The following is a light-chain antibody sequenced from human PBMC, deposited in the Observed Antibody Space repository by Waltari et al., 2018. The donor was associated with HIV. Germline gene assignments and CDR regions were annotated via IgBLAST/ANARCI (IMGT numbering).Light chain of an antibody. CDR1: QSVSSN. J-gene: IGKJ1*01. V-gene: IGKV3-15*01. CDR2: GAF. CDR3: QQYNNWPRT. Sequence: IVMTQSPATLSVSPGERATLSCRASQSVSSNLAWYQQKPGQAPRLLIYGAFTRATGIPARFSGSGSGTEFTLTISSLQSEDFALYYCQQYNNWPRTFGQGTKVEIK.